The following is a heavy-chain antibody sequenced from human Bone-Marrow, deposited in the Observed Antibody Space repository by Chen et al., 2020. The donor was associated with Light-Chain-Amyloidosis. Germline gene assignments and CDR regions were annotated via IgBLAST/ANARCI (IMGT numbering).Heavy chain of an antibody. V-gene: IGHV5-51*01. CDR2: IYPDDSDA. Sequence: MGVIYPDDSDARYSPPFEGQVTISADKSITTAYLQWRSLKASDTAMYYCARRRDGYNFDYWGQGTLVTVSS. D-gene: IGHD5-12*01. CDR3: ARRRDGYNFDY. J-gene: IGHJ4*02.